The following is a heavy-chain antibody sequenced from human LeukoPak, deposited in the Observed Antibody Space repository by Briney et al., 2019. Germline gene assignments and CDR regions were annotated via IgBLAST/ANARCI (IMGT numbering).Heavy chain of an antibody. J-gene: IGHJ4*02. D-gene: IGHD6-19*01. CDR3: ARAKRYSSGCIY. V-gene: IGHV1-24*01. Sequence: GASVKLSCKVSGYTLTELSMHWVRQAPGKGLEWMGGFDPEDGETIYAQKFQGRVTMTEDTSTDTAYMELSSLRSEDTAVYYCARAKRYSSGCIYWGQGTLVTVSS. CDR2: FDPEDGET. CDR1: GYTLTELS.